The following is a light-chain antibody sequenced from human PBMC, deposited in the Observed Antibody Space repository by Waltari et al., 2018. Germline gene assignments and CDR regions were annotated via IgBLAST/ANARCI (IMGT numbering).Light chain of an antibody. CDR3: QQYVESPAT. J-gene: IGKJ1*01. V-gene: IGKV3-20*01. CDR2: HAS. Sequence: EIVLTQSPGTVSLSPGDRATLSCRASQSVRIYLAWYQQKPGQAPRLLIYHASTRATGIPDRFSASGSGTDFSLTISRLEPEDFAMYYCQQYVESPATFGQRTKVEIK. CDR1: QSVRIY.